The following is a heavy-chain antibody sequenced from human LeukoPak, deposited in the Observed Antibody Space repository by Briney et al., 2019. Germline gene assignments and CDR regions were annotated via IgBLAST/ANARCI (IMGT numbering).Heavy chain of an antibody. Sequence: ASVKVSCKASGYTFTGYYMHWVRQAPGQGLGWMGWINTNSGGTNYAQKFQGRVTMTRDTSISTAYMELSRLRSDDTAVYYCARELWFGDADYYYMDVWGKGTTVTVSS. CDR2: INTNSGGT. D-gene: IGHD3-10*01. J-gene: IGHJ6*03. V-gene: IGHV1-2*02. CDR1: GYTFTGYY. CDR3: ARELWFGDADYYYMDV.